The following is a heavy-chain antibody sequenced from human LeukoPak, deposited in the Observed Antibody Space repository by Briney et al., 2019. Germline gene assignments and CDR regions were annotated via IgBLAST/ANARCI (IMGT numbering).Heavy chain of an antibody. CDR1: GFILSDHW. J-gene: IGHJ3*02. V-gene: IGHV3-53*01. CDR2: IYNDGST. CDR3: ARNILFAFDI. Sequence: PGGSLRLSCAASGFILSDHWMDWVRQAPGKGLEWVSIIYNDGSTYYADSMKGRFTISRDNSKNTLYLQVNSLRAEDTAMYYCARNILFAFDIWGQGTMVTVSS.